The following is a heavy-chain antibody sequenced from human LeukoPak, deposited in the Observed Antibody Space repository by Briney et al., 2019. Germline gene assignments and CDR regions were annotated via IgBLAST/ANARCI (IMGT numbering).Heavy chain of an antibody. D-gene: IGHD4-17*01. J-gene: IGHJ4*02. Sequence: SETLSLTCTVSGGSINNYYWSWIRQPAGKGLEWIGRIYTSGSTNYNPSLKSRVTMSVDTSKNQFSLKLSSVTAADTAVYYCARDVNDYGDRYFDYWGQGTLVTVSS. CDR1: GGSINNYY. CDR3: ARDVNDYGDRYFDY. V-gene: IGHV4-4*07. CDR2: IYTSGST.